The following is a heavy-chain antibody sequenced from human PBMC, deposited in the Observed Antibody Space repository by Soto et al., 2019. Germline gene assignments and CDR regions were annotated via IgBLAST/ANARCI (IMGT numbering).Heavy chain of an antibody. CDR3: ARARDFWSGRITSARFDP. CDR1: GFTFNNYA. CDR2: ISGGGTT. V-gene: IGHV3-23*01. J-gene: IGHJ5*02. Sequence: QLLESGGGLVQPGGSLRLSCAASGFTFNNYALTWVRQAPGRGLEWVSAISGGGTTYYADSVKGRFTISRDNSENTLYLQMNSLRAEDTAIYYCARARDFWSGRITSARFDPWGQGTLVTVSS. D-gene: IGHD3-3*01.